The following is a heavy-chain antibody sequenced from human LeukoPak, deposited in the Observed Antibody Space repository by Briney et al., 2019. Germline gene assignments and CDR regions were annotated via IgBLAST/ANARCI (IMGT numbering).Heavy chain of an antibody. V-gene: IGHV3-23*01. CDR2: ITGSGGST. Sequence: GGTLRLSCAASGFTFSSYAMSWVSQAPGKGLEWVSAITGSGGSTYYADSVKGRFTISRDNSKNTLHLPMNRQSAEDTPIYYCAKDPTTVVTEIFDYWGQGTLVTVSS. D-gene: IGHD4-23*01. CDR3: AKDPTTVVTEIFDY. CDR1: GFTFSSYA. J-gene: IGHJ4*02.